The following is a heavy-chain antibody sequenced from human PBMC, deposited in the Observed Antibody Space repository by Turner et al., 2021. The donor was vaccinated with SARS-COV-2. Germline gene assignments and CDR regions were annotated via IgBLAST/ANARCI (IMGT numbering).Heavy chain of an antibody. D-gene: IGHD5-18*01. J-gene: IGHJ4*01. CDR2: ILDAGSNQ. Sequence: QVQLVESGGGVVQPGRSLRITCAASGFPFSSYGMQWVRQAPGKGLEGVAVILDAGSNQFYADSVQCLFTISRDNSKNTLYLQINSLRADDTAVYYCAKEDTALVTRFDYWGHGTLVTVSS. CDR3: AKEDTALVTRFDY. V-gene: IGHV3-33*06. CDR1: GFPFSSYG.